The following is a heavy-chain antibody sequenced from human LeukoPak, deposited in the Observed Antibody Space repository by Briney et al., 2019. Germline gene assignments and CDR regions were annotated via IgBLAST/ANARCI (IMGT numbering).Heavy chain of an antibody. D-gene: IGHD5-18*01. CDR2: IYYSGST. CDR1: GGSISSSSYF. J-gene: IGHJ4*02. V-gene: IGHV4-39*07. CDR3: ARDPWIQLWFSFFDY. Sequence: SETLSLTCTVSGGSISSSSYFWGWIRQPPGKGLEWIGSIYYSGSTYYNPSLKSRVTISVDTSKNQFSLKLSSVTAADTAVYYCARDPWIQLWFSFFDYWGQGTLVTVSS.